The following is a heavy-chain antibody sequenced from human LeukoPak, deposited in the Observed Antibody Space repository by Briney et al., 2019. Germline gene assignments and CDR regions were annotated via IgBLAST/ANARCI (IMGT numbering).Heavy chain of an antibody. Sequence: PSQTLSLTCTVSGGSISSGSYYWSWIRQPAGKGLEWIGRIYTSGSTNYNPSLKSRVTISVDTSKNQFSLKLSSVTAADTAVYYCAREGAWARDAFDIWGQGTMVTVSS. CDR3: AREGAWARDAFDI. CDR2: IYTSGST. D-gene: IGHD1-26*01. V-gene: IGHV4-61*02. J-gene: IGHJ3*02. CDR1: GGSISSGSYY.